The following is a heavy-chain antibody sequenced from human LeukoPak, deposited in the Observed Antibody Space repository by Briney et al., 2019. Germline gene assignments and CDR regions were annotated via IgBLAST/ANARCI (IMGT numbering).Heavy chain of an antibody. D-gene: IGHD1-26*01. CDR1: GGSFSGYY. J-gene: IGHJ3*02. V-gene: IGHV4-34*01. CDR2: INHSGST. Sequence: PSETLSLTCAVYGGSFSGYYWSWIRQPPGKGLEWIGEINHSGSTNYNPSLKSRVTISVDTSKNQFSLKLSSVTAADTAVYYCARDPEVDVGAFDIWGQGTMVTVSS. CDR3: ARDPEVDVGAFDI.